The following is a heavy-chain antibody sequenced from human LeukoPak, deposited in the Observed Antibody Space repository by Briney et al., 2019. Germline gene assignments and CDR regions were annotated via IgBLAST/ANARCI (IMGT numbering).Heavy chain of an antibody. J-gene: IGHJ4*02. D-gene: IGHD3-16*02. Sequence: SETLSLTCAVYGGSFSGYYWSWIRQSPRKGLEWIGEIHPSGSIHYNPSLESRINISPDTSKNQFSLKLSSVTTADTALYYCARGADPYKIAYWGPGTLVTVSS. V-gene: IGHV4-34*01. CDR2: IHPSGSI. CDR3: ARGADPYKIAY. CDR1: GGSFSGYY.